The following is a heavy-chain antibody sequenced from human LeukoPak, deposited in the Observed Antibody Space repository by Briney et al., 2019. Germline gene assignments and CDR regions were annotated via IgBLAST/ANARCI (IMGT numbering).Heavy chain of an antibody. CDR3: ARASAPPSFYYYYGMDV. D-gene: IGHD3-3*01. Sequence: PGGSLRLSCAASGFTFSNYEMSWVRQAPGKGLEWISYISSSGSTIYYADSVKGRFTISRDNAKNSLFLQMNSLRVEDTAVYYCARASAPPSFYYYYGMDVWGQGTTVTVSS. V-gene: IGHV3-48*03. CDR1: GFTFSNYE. CDR2: ISSSGSTI. J-gene: IGHJ6*02.